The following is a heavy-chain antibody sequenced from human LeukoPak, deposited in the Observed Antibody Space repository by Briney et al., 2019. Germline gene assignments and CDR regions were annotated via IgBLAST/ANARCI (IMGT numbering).Heavy chain of an antibody. D-gene: IGHD6-13*01. CDR2: IYHSGST. V-gene: IGHV4-30-2*01. CDR3: ARYGAIAAAGIDY. J-gene: IGHJ4*02. CDR1: GGSISSGGYY. Sequence: PSETLSLTCTVSGGSISSGGYYWSWIRQPPGKGLEWIGYIYHSGSTYYNPSLKSRVTISVDRSKNQFSLKLSSVTAADTAVYYCARYGAIAAAGIDYWGQGTLVTVSS.